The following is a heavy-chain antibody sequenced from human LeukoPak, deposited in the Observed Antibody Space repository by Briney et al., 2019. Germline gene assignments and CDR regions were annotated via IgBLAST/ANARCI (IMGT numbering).Heavy chain of an antibody. J-gene: IGHJ6*02. CDR2: ISDYNGNT. V-gene: IGHV1-18*01. D-gene: IGHD3-10*01. Sequence: GASVKVPCKAPGYTFSLYGLSWVRQAPGQGVEWMGWISDYNGNTDYAQKFQGRVRLTTDTGTTTAYMELRSLRPDDTAVYFCAREGYYHGSGTYSPPKYYGMDVWGQGTMVTVSS. CDR3: AREGYYHGSGTYSPPKYYGMDV. CDR1: GYTFSLYG.